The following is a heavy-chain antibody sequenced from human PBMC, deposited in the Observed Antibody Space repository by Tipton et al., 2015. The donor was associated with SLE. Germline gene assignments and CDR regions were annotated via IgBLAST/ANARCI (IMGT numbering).Heavy chain of an antibody. Sequence: TLSLTCAVYGGSLGGHYWSWIRQSPGKGLECIGESNDSGKTNYNPALKSRVTISVDTSRNQFSLRLTSVTAADTAMYYCARRQYSSSWYGGFDYRGQGTLVTVSS. D-gene: IGHD6-13*01. CDR2: SNDSGKT. V-gene: IGHV4-34*01. J-gene: IGHJ4*02. CDR3: ARRQYSSSWYGGFDY. CDR1: GGSLGGHY.